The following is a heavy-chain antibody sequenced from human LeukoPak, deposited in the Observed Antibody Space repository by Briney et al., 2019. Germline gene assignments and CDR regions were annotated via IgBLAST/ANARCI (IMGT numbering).Heavy chain of an antibody. J-gene: IGHJ3*02. Sequence: PSETLSLTCTVSRGFITSSSYYWYWIRQPPGKGLEWIGSIYYTGSTYHNPSLKRRATISVDTSSNQFSLKLRSVTAADTAIYYCATTSRPYTSGANGPDAFDIWGQGTMVTVSS. CDR3: ATTSRPYTSGANGPDAFDI. D-gene: IGHD6-19*01. CDR1: RGFITSSSYY. CDR2: IYYTGST. V-gene: IGHV4-39*01.